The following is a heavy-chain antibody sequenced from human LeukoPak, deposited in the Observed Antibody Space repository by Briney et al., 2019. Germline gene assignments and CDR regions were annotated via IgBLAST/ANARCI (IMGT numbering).Heavy chain of an antibody. Sequence: GGSLRLSCAASGFTFSSYAMSCVRQAPGKGLEWVSAISGSGGSTYYADSVKGRFTISRDSSKNTLYLQMNSLRAEDTAVYYCAKDHPFDYYYDSSGYFLYWGQGTLVTVSS. CDR2: ISGSGGST. CDR1: GFTFSSYA. D-gene: IGHD3-22*01. CDR3: AKDHPFDYYYDSSGYFLY. J-gene: IGHJ4*02. V-gene: IGHV3-23*01.